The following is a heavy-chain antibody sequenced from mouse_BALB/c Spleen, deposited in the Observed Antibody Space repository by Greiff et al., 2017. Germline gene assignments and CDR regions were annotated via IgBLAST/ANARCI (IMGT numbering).Heavy chain of an antibody. CDR2: ISYSGST. Sequence: VQLQQSGPGLVKPSQSLSLTCTVTGYSITSDYAWNWIRQFPGNKLEWMGYISYSGSTSYNPSLKSRISITRDTSKNQFFLQLNSVTTEDTATYYCARNDYAMDYWGQGTSVTVSS. J-gene: IGHJ4*01. V-gene: IGHV3-2*02. CDR1: GYSITSDYA. CDR3: ARNDYAMDY.